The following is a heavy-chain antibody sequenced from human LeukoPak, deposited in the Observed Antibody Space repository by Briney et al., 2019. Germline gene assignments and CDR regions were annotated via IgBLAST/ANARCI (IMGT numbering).Heavy chain of an antibody. D-gene: IGHD3-3*02. CDR2: ISSSGSTI. Sequence: GGSLRLSCAASGFTFSSYEMNWVRQAPGKGLEWVLYISSSGSTIYYADSVKGRFTISRDNAKNSLYLQMNSLRAEDTAVYYCAKGSEPGHFGGQGTLVTVSS. J-gene: IGHJ4*02. CDR3: AKGSEPGHF. V-gene: IGHV3-48*03. CDR1: GFTFSSYE.